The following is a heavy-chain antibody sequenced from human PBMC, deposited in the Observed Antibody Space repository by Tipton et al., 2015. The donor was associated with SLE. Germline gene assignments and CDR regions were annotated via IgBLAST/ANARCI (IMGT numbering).Heavy chain of an antibody. D-gene: IGHD2-15*01. J-gene: IGHJ6*02. V-gene: IGHV4-34*01. CDR3: ARAGTLGVVVAATGYGMDV. CDR2: INHSGST. CDR1: GGFFSGYY. Sequence: TLSLTCAVYGGFFSGYYWSWIRQPPGKGLEWIGEINHSGSTNYNPSLKSRVTISVDTSKNQFSLKLSSVTAADTAVYYCARAGTLGVVVAATGYGMDVWGQGTMVTVSS.